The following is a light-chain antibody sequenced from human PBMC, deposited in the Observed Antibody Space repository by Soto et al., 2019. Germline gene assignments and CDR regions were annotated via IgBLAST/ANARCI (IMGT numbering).Light chain of an antibody. V-gene: IGLV2-14*01. Sequence: QSVLTQPASVSGSPGQSITISCTGTSSDVGGYRYVSWYQQHPGKAPKFIIYEVSNRPSGVSNRFSGSKSGNTASLTISRLQTEDEVDYYCSSYTSSSTLVVFGGGTKLTVL. CDR1: SSDVGGYRY. J-gene: IGLJ2*01. CDR2: EVS. CDR3: SSYTSSSTLVV.